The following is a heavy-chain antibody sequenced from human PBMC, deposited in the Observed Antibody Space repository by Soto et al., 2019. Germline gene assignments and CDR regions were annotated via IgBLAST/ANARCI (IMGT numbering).Heavy chain of an antibody. J-gene: IGHJ4*02. CDR2: INPSGGGR. CDR3: ARVDDMSTGYSADY. CDR1: GYTFTSHF. D-gene: IGHD3-9*01. Sequence: ASVKVSCKTSGYTFTSHFMHWVRQAPGQGLEWMGIINPSGGGRSYAQKFQGRVTMTRDTSTSTFYMELTSLTSEDTGVYYCARVDDMSTGYSADYWGQGTPVTVTS. V-gene: IGHV1-46*01.